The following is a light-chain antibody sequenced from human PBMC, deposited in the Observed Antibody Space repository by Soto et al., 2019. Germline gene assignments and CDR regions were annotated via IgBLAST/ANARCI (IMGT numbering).Light chain of an antibody. CDR2: GAS. CDR3: QQYDNSPLT. V-gene: IGKV3-20*01. CDR1: QSVSSSF. J-gene: IGKJ4*01. Sequence: EIVLTQSPGTLSLSPGERATLSCRASQSVSSSFLAWYQQKPGQAPRLLIYGASSRANGIPDRFSGSGSGKDFTITISRLEPEDFAVYYCQQYDNSPLTFGGGTKVEIK.